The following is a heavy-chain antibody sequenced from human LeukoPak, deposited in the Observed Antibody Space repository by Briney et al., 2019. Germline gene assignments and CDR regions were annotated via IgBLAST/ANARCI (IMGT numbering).Heavy chain of an antibody. Sequence: GGSLSLSCAASGFTFSTYAMSWVRQAPGKGLEWVSAISGGGDSTYYADSVKGRFTISRDNSKNTLYLQMNSLRAEDTAVYYCAKVGAVAGRVTPDLDYWGQGTLVTVSS. CDR2: ISGGGDST. CDR3: AKVGAVAGRVTPDLDY. CDR1: GFTFSTYA. D-gene: IGHD6-19*01. V-gene: IGHV3-23*01. J-gene: IGHJ4*02.